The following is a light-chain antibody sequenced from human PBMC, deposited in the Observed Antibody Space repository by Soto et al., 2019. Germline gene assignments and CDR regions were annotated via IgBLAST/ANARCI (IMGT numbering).Light chain of an antibody. CDR1: QRISRY. CDR2: AAS. V-gene: IGKV1-39*01. CDR3: QQNYRATPWT. Sequence: DIQMTQSPSSLSASVGDRITITCRASQRISRYLNWYQHKPGKAPKLLINAASSLERGVPSRFSGGGSGTDFTLNISSLQPDDFVTYYCQQNYRATPWTFGQGTKVEVK. J-gene: IGKJ1*01.